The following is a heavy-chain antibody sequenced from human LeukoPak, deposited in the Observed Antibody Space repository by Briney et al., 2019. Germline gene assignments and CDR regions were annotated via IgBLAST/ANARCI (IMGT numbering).Heavy chain of an antibody. J-gene: IGHJ4*02. CDR1: GFTFDDYA. Sequence: PGGSLRLSCAASGFTFDDYAMHWVRQAPGEGLEWVSGISWNSGSIGYADSVKGRFTISRDNAKNSLYLQMNSLRAEDTALYYCAKGVLYSYGGDFDYWGQGTLVTVSS. D-gene: IGHD5-18*01. CDR2: ISWNSGSI. CDR3: AKGVLYSYGGDFDY. V-gene: IGHV3-9*01.